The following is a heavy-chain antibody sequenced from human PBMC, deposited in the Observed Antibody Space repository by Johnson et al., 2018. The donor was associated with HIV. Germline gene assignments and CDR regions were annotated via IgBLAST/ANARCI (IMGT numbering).Heavy chain of an antibody. CDR2: IKPDGSEK. Sequence: VQLVESGGGLVQPGGSLRLSCAASGFTFSSYWMSWVRQAPGKGLEWVANIKPDGSEKYYVDSVKGRFTISRDNAKNSLYLQMNSLRAEDTAVYYCARPFLLWGGSALDIWGQGTMVTVSS. CDR1: GFTFSSYW. J-gene: IGHJ3*02. D-gene: IGHD3-16*01. V-gene: IGHV3-7*01. CDR3: ARPFLLWGGSALDI.